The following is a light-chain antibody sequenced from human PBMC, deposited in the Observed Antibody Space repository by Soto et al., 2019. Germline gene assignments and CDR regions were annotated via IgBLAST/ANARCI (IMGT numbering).Light chain of an antibody. CDR1: SSDVGPYNY. CDR3: SSYAGSNNYV. CDR2: EVS. V-gene: IGLV2-8*01. Sequence: QSVLTQPPSASGSPGQSVTISCTGTSSDVGPYNYVSWYQQHPGKAPKLMIYEVSKRPSGVPDRFSGSKSDNTASLTVSGLQAEHEADYYCSSYAGSNNYVFGTSTKVTVL. J-gene: IGLJ1*01.